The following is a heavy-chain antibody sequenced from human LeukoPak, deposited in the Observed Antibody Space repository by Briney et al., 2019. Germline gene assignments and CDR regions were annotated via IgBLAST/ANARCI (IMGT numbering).Heavy chain of an antibody. CDR3: ASNLVYYYYYMDV. V-gene: IGHV1-69*05. J-gene: IGHJ6*03. CDR1: GGTFSSYA. CDR2: IIPIFGTA. Sequence: EASVKVSCKASGGTFSSYAISWVRQAPGQGLEWMGGIIPIFGTANYAQKFQGRVTITTDESTSTAYMELSSLRSEDTAVYYCASNLVYYYYYMDVWGKGTTVTVSS.